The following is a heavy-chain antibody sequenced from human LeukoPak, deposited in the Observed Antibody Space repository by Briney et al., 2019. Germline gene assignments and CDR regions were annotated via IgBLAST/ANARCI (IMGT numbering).Heavy chain of an antibody. D-gene: IGHD5-12*01. V-gene: IGHV3-21*01. J-gene: IGHJ4*02. CDR2: ISSSSSYI. CDR3: ARDSSQSGYEAY. CDR1: GFTFSSYS. Sequence: GGSLRLSCAASGFTFSSYSMNWVRQAPGKGLEWVSSISSSSSYIYYADSVKGRFTISRDNAKNSLYLQMNSLRAEDTAVYYCARDSSQSGYEAYWGQGTLVTVSS.